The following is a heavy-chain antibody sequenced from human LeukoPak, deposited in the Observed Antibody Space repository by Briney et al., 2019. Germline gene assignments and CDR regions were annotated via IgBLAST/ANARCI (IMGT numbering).Heavy chain of an antibody. V-gene: IGHV4-59*08. CDR2: IYYTGST. CDR3: ARHEGY. CDR1: GASIRSSY. J-gene: IGHJ4*02. Sequence: PSETLSLTCTVSGASIRSSYWSWLRQPPGKGLEWIGYIYYTGSTNSNPSLKSRVTVSVDTSKNQFSLKLSSMTAADTAVYYCARHEGYWGQGTLVTVSS.